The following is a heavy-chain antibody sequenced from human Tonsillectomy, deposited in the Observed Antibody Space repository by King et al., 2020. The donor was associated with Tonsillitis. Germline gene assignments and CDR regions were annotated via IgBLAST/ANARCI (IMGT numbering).Heavy chain of an antibody. Sequence: QLVQSGGGVVQPGRSLRLSCAASGFAFSSYGMHWVRQAPGKGLEWVAVISYDGSDKYYADSVKGRFTLSRDNSKNTLYLQMNSLRAEDTAVYYCAKEHLEWLPPAPRWFDPWGQGTLVTVSS. CDR1: GFAFSSYG. CDR2: ISYDGSDK. V-gene: IGHV3-30*18. D-gene: IGHD3-3*01. J-gene: IGHJ5*02. CDR3: AKEHLEWLPPAPRWFDP.